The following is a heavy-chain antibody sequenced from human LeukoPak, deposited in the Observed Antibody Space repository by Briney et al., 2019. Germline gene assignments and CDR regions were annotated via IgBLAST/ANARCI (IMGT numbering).Heavy chain of an antibody. J-gene: IGHJ4*02. CDR3: ARVSRGNSVGGDY. CDR2: INHSGST. Sequence: PSETLSLTCVVYGGSFSGYYWSWIRQPPGKGLEWIGEINHSGSTNYNPSLKSRVTISLDTSKNQFSLKLSSVTAADTAMYYCARVSRGNSVGGDYWGQGTLVTVSS. CDR1: GGSFSGYY. D-gene: IGHD4-23*01. V-gene: IGHV4-34*01.